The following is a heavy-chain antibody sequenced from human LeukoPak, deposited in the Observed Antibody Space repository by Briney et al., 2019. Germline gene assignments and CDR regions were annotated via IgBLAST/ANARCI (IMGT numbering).Heavy chain of an antibody. CDR1: GFTFSSYG. V-gene: IGHV3-33*01. CDR3: ARVGYCSSTSCPFDY. Sequence: GRSLRLSCAASGFTFSSYGMHWVRQAPGKGLEWVAVIWYDGSNKYYADSVKGRFTISRDNSKNTLSLQMNSLRAEDTAVYYCARVGYCSSTSCPFDYWGQGTLVTVSS. CDR2: IWYDGSNK. D-gene: IGHD2-2*03. J-gene: IGHJ4*02.